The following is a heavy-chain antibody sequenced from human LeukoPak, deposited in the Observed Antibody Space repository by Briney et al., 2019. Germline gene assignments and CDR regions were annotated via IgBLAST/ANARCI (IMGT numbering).Heavy chain of an antibody. V-gene: IGHV4-34*01. J-gene: IGHJ4*02. Sequence: SETLSLTCAVYGGSFSGYYWSWIRQPPGKGLEWIGEINHSGSTNYNPSLKSRVTISVDTSKNQFSLKLSAVTAADTAVYYCARRRVGIAAAGTFDYWGQGTLVTVSS. CDR1: GGSFSGYY. CDR3: ARRRVGIAAAGTFDY. D-gene: IGHD6-13*01. CDR2: INHSGST.